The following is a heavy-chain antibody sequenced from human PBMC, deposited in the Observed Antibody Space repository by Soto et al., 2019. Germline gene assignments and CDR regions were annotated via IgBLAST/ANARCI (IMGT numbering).Heavy chain of an antibody. V-gene: IGHV1-3*01. Sequence: QVQLVQSGAEVKKPGASVKVSCKASGYTFTSYAIHWVRQAPGQRLEWMGWINAGNGNTKYSQKFQDRVTITRDTSASTADMEPSRLRSEDTAVYYCARDLGGWPDYWGQGTRVTVSS. J-gene: IGHJ4*02. CDR1: GYTFTSYA. D-gene: IGHD6-19*01. CDR2: INAGNGNT. CDR3: ARDLGGWPDY.